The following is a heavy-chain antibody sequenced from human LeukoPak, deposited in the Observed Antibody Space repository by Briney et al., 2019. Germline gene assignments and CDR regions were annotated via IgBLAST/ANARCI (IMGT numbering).Heavy chain of an antibody. CDR1: GFTVSSNY. Sequence: PGGSLRLSCAASGFTVSSNYMSWVRQAPGKGLEWVSVIYSGGSTYYADSVKGRFTISRDNSMNTLYLQMNSLRAEDTAVYYCARDHDYGDDPLDYWGQGTLVTVSS. CDR2: IYSGGST. D-gene: IGHD4-17*01. V-gene: IGHV3-66*01. CDR3: ARDHDYGDDPLDY. J-gene: IGHJ4*02.